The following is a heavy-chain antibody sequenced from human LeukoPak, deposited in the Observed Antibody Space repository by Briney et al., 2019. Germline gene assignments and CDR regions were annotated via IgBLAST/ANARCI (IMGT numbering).Heavy chain of an antibody. CDR3: ARDQYSYGNDAFDI. D-gene: IGHD5-18*01. CDR2: IYTSGST. Sequence: SETLSLTCTVSGGSISSYYWSWIRQPAGKGLEWIGRIYTSGSTDYNPSLKSRVTMSVDTSKNQFSLKLSSVTAADTAVYYCARDQYSYGNDAFDIWGQGTMVTVSS. CDR1: GGSISSYY. J-gene: IGHJ3*02. V-gene: IGHV4-4*07.